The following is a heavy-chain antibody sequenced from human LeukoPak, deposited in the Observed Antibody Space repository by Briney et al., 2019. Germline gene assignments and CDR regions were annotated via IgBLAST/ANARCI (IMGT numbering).Heavy chain of an antibody. CDR2: ISGSGGST. CDR3: AKAGVRLLWFGESPLGYKYGAFDI. V-gene: IGHV3-23*01. D-gene: IGHD3-10*01. CDR1: GFTFSSYA. Sequence: GGSLRLSCAASGFTFSSYATSWVRQAPGKGLEWVSAISGSGGSTYYADSVKGRFTISRDNSKNTLYLQMNSLRAEDTAVYYCAKAGVRLLWFGESPLGYKYGAFDIWGQGTMVTVSS. J-gene: IGHJ3*02.